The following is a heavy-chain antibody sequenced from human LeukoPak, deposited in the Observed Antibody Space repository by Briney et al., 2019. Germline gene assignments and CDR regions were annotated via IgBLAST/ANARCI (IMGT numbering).Heavy chain of an antibody. CDR1: GFSFISYG. Sequence: GGSLRLSCAASGFSFISYGMHWVRQAPGKGLEWVGVISNDGRSKDYADSVKGRFTISRDNAKNSLYLQMNSLRAEDTALYYCANLGGPWGQGTLVTVSS. J-gene: IGHJ5*02. V-gene: IGHV3-30*18. CDR3: ANLGGP. CDR2: ISNDGRSK. D-gene: IGHD1-26*01.